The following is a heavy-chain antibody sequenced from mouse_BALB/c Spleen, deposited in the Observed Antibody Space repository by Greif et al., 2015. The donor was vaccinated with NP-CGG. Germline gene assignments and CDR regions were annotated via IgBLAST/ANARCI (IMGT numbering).Heavy chain of an antibody. J-gene: IGHJ3*01. CDR3: ARSYDYDGGFAY. D-gene: IGHD2-4*01. Sequence: VQLQQPGEELVKPGDSVKLSCTASGFNIKDTYMHWVKQRPEQGLEWIGRIDPANGNTKYDPKFQGKATITADTSSNTAYLQLSSLTSEDTAVYYCARSYDYDGGFAYWGQGTLVTVSA. V-gene: IGHV14-3*02. CDR1: GFNIKDTY. CDR2: IDPANGNT.